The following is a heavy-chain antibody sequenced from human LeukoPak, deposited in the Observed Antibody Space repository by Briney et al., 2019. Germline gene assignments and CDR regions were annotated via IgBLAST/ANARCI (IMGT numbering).Heavy chain of an antibody. D-gene: IGHD3-22*01. CDR2: IYSGGST. Sequence: GGSLRLSCAASGFTVSSNYMSWVRQAPGKGLEWVSFIYSGGSTYYADSVKGRFTISRDNSKNTLYLQMNSLRAEDTAVYYCARDENYYDSSGYPSWGQGTLVTVSS. J-gene: IGHJ5*02. CDR1: GFTVSSNY. V-gene: IGHV3-66*01. CDR3: ARDENYYDSSGYPS.